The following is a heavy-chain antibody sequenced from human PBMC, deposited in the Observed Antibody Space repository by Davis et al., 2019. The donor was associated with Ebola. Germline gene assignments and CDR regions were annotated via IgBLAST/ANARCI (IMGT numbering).Heavy chain of an antibody. V-gene: IGHV3-30*18. D-gene: IGHD3-22*01. CDR3: AKEAIYPDPMIVVVISYYYGMDV. J-gene: IGHJ6*02. CDR2: ISYDGSNK. CDR1: GFTFSSYG. Sequence: PGGSLRLSCAASGFTFSSYGMHWVRQAPGKGLEWVAVISYDGSNKYYADSVKGRFTISRDNSKNTLYLQMSSLRAEDTAVYYCAKEAIYPDPMIVVVISYYYGMDVWGQGTTVTVSS.